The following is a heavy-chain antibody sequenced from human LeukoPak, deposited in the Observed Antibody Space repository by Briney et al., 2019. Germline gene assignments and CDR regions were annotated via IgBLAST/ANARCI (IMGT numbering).Heavy chain of an antibody. CDR3: AKGRYELGG. J-gene: IGHJ4*02. Sequence: GGSLRLSCAASGFTFSSYEMNWVRQAPGKGLEWVSYTSRSGDLTHNADSVKGRFTISRDNAKNSLYLQMNSLRVEDTAVYYCAKGRYELGGWGQGTLVTVSS. D-gene: IGHD3-16*01. CDR1: GFTFSSYE. V-gene: IGHV3-48*03. CDR2: TSRSGDLT.